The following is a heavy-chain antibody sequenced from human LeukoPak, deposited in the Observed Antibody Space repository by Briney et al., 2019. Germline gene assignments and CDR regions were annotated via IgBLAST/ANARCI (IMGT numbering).Heavy chain of an antibody. Sequence: SGGSLRLSCAASGFTFSKYWMLWVRQAPGKGRESVSQINTDGTITTYADSGKGRFTVSRDNADNSMFLQMNSVRDEHTAVYYCATKQWLAPPTASWGQGTPVTVSS. V-gene: IGHV3-74*01. D-gene: IGHD6-19*01. CDR3: ATKQWLAPPTAS. J-gene: IGHJ5*02. CDR1: GFTFSKYW. CDR2: INTDGTIT.